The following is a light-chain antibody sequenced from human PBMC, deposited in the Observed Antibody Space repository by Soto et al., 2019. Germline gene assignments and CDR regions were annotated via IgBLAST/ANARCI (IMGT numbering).Light chain of an antibody. CDR1: QSVSTN. J-gene: IGKJ4*01. V-gene: IGKV3-15*01. CDR2: GAS. Sequence: EIVMTQSPATLSVSPGERATLSCRASQSVSTNLGWYQHKPGQAPRLLIFGASTRATGVPARFSGSGSGTEFTLIISSLQSEDFALYYCQQYNSWPLTFGGGTKVDIK. CDR3: QQYNSWPLT.